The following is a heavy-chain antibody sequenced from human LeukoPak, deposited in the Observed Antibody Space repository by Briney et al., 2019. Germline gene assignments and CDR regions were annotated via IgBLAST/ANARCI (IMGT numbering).Heavy chain of an antibody. Sequence: PGGSLRLSCAASGVTFRNAGMSWVRQAGGKGLEWLGRIKSKSYCGTTDYAAPAKGRFTISIYDSKNTVYLQMNSLTTEDTAVYYCSTYRYKYDTSGEDHWGQGTLVTVSS. J-gene: IGHJ4*02. V-gene: IGHV3-15*01. CDR1: GVTFRNAG. CDR2: IKSKSYCGTT. D-gene: IGHD3-22*01. CDR3: STYRYKYDTSGEDH.